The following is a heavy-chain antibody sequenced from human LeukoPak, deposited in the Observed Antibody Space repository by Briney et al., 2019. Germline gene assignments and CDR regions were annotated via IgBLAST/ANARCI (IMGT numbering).Heavy chain of an antibody. D-gene: IGHD3-3*01. V-gene: IGHV4-59*01. CDR2: IYYSGST. J-gene: IGHJ4*02. Sequence: PSETLCLTCTVSGGSISSCYWSWIRQPPGKGLEWIGYIYYSGSTNYNPSLKSRVTISVDTSKNQFSLKLSSVTAADTAVYYCARGSYDFSGYFDYRGQGTLVTVSS. CDR1: GGSISSCY. CDR3: ARGSYDFSGYFDY.